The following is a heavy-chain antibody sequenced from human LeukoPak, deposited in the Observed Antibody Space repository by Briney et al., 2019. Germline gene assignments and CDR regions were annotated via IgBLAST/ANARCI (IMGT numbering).Heavy chain of an antibody. CDR2: IYTSGST. D-gene: IGHD6-13*01. J-gene: IGHJ4*02. V-gene: IGHV4-61*02. Sequence: SQTLSLTRTVSGGSISSGSYYWSWLRQPAGKGLEWIGRIYTSGSTNYNPSLKSRVTISVDTSKNQFSLKLSSVTAADTAVYYCAREEKVAAAGTWAVYFDYWGQGTLVTVSS. CDR1: GGSISSGSYY. CDR3: AREEKVAAAGTWAVYFDY.